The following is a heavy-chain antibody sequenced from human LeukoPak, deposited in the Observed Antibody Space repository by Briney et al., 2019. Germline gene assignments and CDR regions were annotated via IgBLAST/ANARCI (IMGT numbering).Heavy chain of an antibody. J-gene: IGHJ4*02. Sequence: ASVKVSCKASGYTFTGNYMHWVRQAPGQGLEWMGWINTNTGNPTYAQGFTGRFVFSLDTSVSTAYLQISSLKAEDTAVYYCASERSSSWFDLDYWGQGTLVTVSS. D-gene: IGHD6-13*01. CDR2: INTNTGNP. CDR1: GYTFTGNY. V-gene: IGHV7-4-1*02. CDR3: ASERSSSWFDLDY.